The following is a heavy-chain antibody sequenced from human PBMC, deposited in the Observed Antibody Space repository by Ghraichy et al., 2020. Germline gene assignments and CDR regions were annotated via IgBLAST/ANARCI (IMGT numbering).Heavy chain of an antibody. V-gene: IGHV4-39*07. CDR3: ARVLKTSPPLVRGTNYYYGMDV. D-gene: IGHD3-3*01. CDR1: GGSISSGLYY. Sequence: ETLSLTCTVSGGSISSGLYYWGWIRQPPGKGLEWIGTIYYSGSTYYNLSLKSRVTISVDTSKNQFSLKLSSVTAADTALYYCARVLKTSPPLVRGTNYYYGMDVWGQGTTVTVSS. J-gene: IGHJ6*02. CDR2: IYYSGST.